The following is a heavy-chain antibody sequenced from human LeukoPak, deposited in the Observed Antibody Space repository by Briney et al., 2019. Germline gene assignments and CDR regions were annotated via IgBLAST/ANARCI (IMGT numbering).Heavy chain of an antibody. CDR1: GGSFSSYY. Sequence: SETLSLTCAVYGGSFSSYYWSWIRQPAGKGLEWIGRIYTSGSTNYNPSLKSRVTMSVDTSKNQYSLKLSSVTAADTAVYYCARRHDYGDYFAVWGKGTTVTISS. CDR3: ARRHDYGDYFAV. J-gene: IGHJ6*03. D-gene: IGHD4-17*01. V-gene: IGHV4-59*10. CDR2: IYTSGST.